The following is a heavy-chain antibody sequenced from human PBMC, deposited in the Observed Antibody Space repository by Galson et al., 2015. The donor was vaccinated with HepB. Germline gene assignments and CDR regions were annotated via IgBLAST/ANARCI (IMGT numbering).Heavy chain of an antibody. CDR1: GFTFSSYG. CDR3: ARDAPGGTVTTYYYGMDV. CDR2: IWYDGSNK. J-gene: IGHJ6*02. Sequence: SLRLSCAASGFTFSSYGMHWVRQAPGKGLEWVAVIWYDGSNKYYADSVKGRFTISRDNSKNTLYLQMNSLRAEDTAVYYCARDAPGGTVTTYYYGMDVWGQGTMVTVSS. V-gene: IGHV3-33*01. D-gene: IGHD4-11*01.